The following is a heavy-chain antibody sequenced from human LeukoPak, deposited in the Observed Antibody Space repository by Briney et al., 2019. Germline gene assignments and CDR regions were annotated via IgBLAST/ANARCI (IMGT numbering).Heavy chain of an antibody. V-gene: IGHV3-21*01. D-gene: IGHD3-10*01. CDR3: AREQAMVRGVSDY. CDR2: ISSSSSYI. CDR1: GFTFSSYS. J-gene: IGHJ4*02. Sequence: SGGSLRLSCAASGFTFSSYSMNWVRQAPGKGLEWVSSISSSSSYIYYADSVKGRFTISRDNAKNSLYLQMNSLRAEDTAVYYCAREQAMVRGVSDYWGQGTLVTVSS.